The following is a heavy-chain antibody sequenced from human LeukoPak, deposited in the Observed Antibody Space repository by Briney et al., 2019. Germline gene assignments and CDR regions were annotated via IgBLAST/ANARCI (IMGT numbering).Heavy chain of an antibody. J-gene: IGHJ4*02. CDR1: GFTFSSYA. CDR2: ISGGGGST. D-gene: IGHD3-9*01. V-gene: IGHV3-23*01. CDR3: AECNDILTGYFDY. Sequence: GGSLRLSCADSGFTFSSYAMSWVRQSPGKGLEWVSAISGGGGSTYYAYYTDSVKGRFTISRDNSKNTLYLQMNSLRAEDTAVYFCAECNDILTGYFDYWGQGTLVTVSS.